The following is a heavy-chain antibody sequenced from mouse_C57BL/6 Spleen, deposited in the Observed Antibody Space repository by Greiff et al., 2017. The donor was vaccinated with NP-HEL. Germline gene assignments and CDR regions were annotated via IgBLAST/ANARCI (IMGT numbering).Heavy chain of an antibody. CDR2: IDPSDSYT. D-gene: IGHD3-2*02. CDR3: ARVDSSGFAY. V-gene: IGHV1-50*01. CDR1: GYTFTSYW. J-gene: IGHJ3*01. Sequence: VQLQQPGAELVKPGASVKLSCKASGYTFTSYWMQWVKQRPGQGLEWIGEIDPSDSYTNYNQKFKGKATLTVDTSSSTAYMQLSSLTSEDSAVYYCARVDSSGFAYWGQGTLVTVSA.